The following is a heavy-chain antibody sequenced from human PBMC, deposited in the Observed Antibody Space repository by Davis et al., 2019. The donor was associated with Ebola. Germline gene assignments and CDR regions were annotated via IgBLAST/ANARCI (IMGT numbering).Heavy chain of an antibody. V-gene: IGHV4-59*11. CDR3: VRGSDAYKTGY. CDR2: ISNGGRT. D-gene: IGHD5-24*01. CDR1: GGSISSHY. Sequence: GSLRLSCTVSGGSISSHYWTWIRQSPGKGLEWIAFISNGGRTIYNPSLRGRVTISIDTSKNQFSLKLSSVTAADTAFYYCVRGSDAYKTGYWGQGTLVTVSS. J-gene: IGHJ4*02.